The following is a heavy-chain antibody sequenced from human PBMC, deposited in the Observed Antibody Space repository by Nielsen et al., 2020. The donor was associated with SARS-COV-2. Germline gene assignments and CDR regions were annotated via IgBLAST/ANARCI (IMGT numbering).Heavy chain of an antibody. Sequence: SETLSLTCNVSGYSISNGYYWGWIRPSPGKGLEWIGSIYGRGSTYYNPSFRSRVTLLVDTSKNQFSLKVTSVTAADTAVYYCAREGSGPSRYTAMAIDYWGRGTLVTVSS. D-gene: IGHD5-18*01. CDR2: IYGRGST. CDR1: GYSISNGYY. J-gene: IGHJ4*02. V-gene: IGHV4-38-2*02. CDR3: AREGSGPSRYTAMAIDY.